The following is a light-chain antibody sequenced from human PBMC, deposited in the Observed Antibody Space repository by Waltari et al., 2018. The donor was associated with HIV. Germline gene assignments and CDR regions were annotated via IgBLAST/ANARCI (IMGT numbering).Light chain of an antibody. CDR3: LQYFDFPRT. CDR1: QDIANY. Sequence: DIQMTQSPSSLSASLGDRVSITCRASQDIANYLAWFQQKPGKAPSSLIYAASSLQSGGPSRFSASGSGTDFTLTINSLQPEDFATYYCLQYFDFPRTFGQGTKVEIK. J-gene: IGKJ2*01. CDR2: AAS. V-gene: IGKV1-16*01.